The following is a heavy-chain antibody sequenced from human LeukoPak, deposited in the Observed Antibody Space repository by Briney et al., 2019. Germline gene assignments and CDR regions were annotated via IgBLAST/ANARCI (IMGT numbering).Heavy chain of an antibody. CDR3: ATTYYDDSRGFYSPYY. Sequence: ASVKVSCKASGYTFTGYYMHWVRQAPGQGLEWMGWINSNSGVTHYAQKFQGRVTMTRDTSISTASLELGVLRSDDTAVYYCATTYYDDSRGFYSPYYWGQGTLVTVSS. J-gene: IGHJ4*02. V-gene: IGHV1-2*02. D-gene: IGHD3-22*01. CDR2: INSNSGVT. CDR1: GYTFTGYY.